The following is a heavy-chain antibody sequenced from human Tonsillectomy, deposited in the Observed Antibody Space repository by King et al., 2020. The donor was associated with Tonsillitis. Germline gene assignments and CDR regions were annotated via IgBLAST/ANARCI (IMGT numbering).Heavy chain of an antibody. CDR2: VRHDGSNE. Sequence: QVQLVESGGGVVLPGGSLRLSCAASEFTFSSYGMHWVRQAPGKGLEWVALVRHDGSNENYADSVKGRFTISRDNSKNTLYLQMNSLRVEDTAVYYCAKDGRVETDYAYFDFWGQRALVTVSS. J-gene: IGHJ4*02. CDR1: EFTFSSYG. V-gene: IGHV3-30*02. D-gene: IGHD3-16*01. CDR3: AKDGRVETDYAYFDF.